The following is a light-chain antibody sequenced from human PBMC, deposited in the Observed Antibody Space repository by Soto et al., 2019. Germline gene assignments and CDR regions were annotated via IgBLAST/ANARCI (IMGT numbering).Light chain of an antibody. CDR1: QNVTSDY. V-gene: IGKV3-20*01. Sequence: DIVLTQSPGTLSSSAGERATLSCRASQNVTSDYLAWYQQKPGQATRLLIYDVSTRASGIPDRFSASGSGTDFTLAINRLEPEDFALYYCQHSDTSSWTFGQGTRVEIK. CDR2: DVS. CDR3: QHSDTSSWT. J-gene: IGKJ1*01.